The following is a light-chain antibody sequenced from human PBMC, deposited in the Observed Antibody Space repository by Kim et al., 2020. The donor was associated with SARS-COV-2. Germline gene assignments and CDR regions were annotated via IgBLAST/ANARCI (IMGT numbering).Light chain of an antibody. V-gene: IGLV2-14*01. CDR3: SSYTSNNTWV. Sequence: QSALTQPASVSGSPGQSITISCTGTSSDVGGYKYISWYQQHPSKAPKNMIYDVSKRPSGVSNRFSGSKSGNTASLTISGLQTEDEADYYCSSYTSNNTWVFGGGTKSPS. J-gene: IGLJ3*02. CDR1: SSDVGGYKY. CDR2: DVS.